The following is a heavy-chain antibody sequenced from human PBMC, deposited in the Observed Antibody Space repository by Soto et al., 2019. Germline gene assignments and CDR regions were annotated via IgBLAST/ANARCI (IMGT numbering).Heavy chain of an antibody. Sequence: PGEYLKISCKGSGYSFTSYWIGWVRQMPGKGLEWMGIIYPGDSDTRYSPSFQGQVTISADKSISTAYLQWNSLKASDTAMYYFARVATTMILVETHAFDIWGQGTVVTVSS. J-gene: IGHJ3*02. CDR1: GYSFTSYW. CDR2: IYPGDSDT. V-gene: IGHV5-51*01. D-gene: IGHD3-22*01. CDR3: ARVATTMILVETHAFDI.